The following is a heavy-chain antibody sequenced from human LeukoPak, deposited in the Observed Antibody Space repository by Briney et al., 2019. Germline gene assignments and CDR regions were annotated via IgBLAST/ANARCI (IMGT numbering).Heavy chain of an antibody. Sequence: SETLSLTCTVSGGSISSINYYWGWIRQAPGRGLECIGNIYYVGTTYYNPSLRSRVTISVDTSKGQFSLKLASVTAADTAVYYCAAYYYGSGSSPGFFDPWGHGTLVTVPS. CDR1: GGSISSINYY. J-gene: IGHJ5*02. CDR3: AAYYYGSGSSPGFFDP. CDR2: IYYVGTT. V-gene: IGHV4-39*01. D-gene: IGHD3-10*01.